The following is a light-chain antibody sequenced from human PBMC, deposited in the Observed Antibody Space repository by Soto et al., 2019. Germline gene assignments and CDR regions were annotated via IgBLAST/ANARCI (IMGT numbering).Light chain of an antibody. J-gene: IGKJ4*02. V-gene: IGKV3-11*01. CDR2: DAS. CDR3: QQRRNWPLT. Sequence: ESVLTQSPATLSLSAGERATISCSASQSVSSYLAWYQQKPGQAPSLIIYDASNRDTGVTAWFSGSGSGTEFSLTISSLEPEDFIVYDCQQRRNWPLTFGGGTKVEIK. CDR1: QSVSSY.